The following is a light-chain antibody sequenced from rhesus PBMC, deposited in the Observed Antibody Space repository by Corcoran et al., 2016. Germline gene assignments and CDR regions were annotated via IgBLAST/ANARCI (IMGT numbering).Light chain of an antibody. CDR3: LQHNSYPRT. CDR2: DAS. CDR1: QGISSY. Sequence: DIQMTQSPSSLSASVGDTVTITCRASQGISSYLNWFQQKQGKAPKLLLYDASSLESGVPSRFSGSGSGTDFTLTISSLQPEDFAAYYCLQHNSYPRTFGQGTKVEIK. J-gene: IGKJ1*01. V-gene: IGKV1-28*03.